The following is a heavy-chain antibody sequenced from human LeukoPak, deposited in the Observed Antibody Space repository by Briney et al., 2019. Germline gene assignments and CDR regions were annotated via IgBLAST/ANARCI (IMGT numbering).Heavy chain of an antibody. D-gene: IGHD3-3*01. Sequence: GASVKVSCKASGGTFSSYAISWVRQAPGQGLEWMGRIIPIFGIANYAQKFQGRVTITADKSTSTAYMELRSLRSEDTAVYYCASSTIPLSQRIYYYGMDVWGQGTTVTVS. CDR1: GGTFSSYA. J-gene: IGHJ6*02. V-gene: IGHV1-69*04. CDR2: IIPIFGIA. CDR3: ASSTIPLSQRIYYYGMDV.